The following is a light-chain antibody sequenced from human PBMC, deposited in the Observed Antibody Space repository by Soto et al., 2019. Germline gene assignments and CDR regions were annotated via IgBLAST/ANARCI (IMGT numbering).Light chain of an antibody. CDR3: QQYDTYSRT. V-gene: IGKV1-5*03. J-gene: IGKJ1*01. CDR1: QSISSW. Sequence: DIQMTQSPSTLSASVGDRVTITCRASQSISSWLAWYQQKPGKAPKLLIYKASSLESGVPSRFSGSTSGTEFTLTISSLQPDDFATCYCQQYDTYSRTFGQGTKVEIK. CDR2: KAS.